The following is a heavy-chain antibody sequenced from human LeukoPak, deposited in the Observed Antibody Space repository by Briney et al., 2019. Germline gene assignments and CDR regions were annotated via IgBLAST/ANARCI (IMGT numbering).Heavy chain of an antibody. CDR1: DGSISSYY. J-gene: IGHJ4*02. CDR3: ARTDRGY. CDR2: IHSSGTT. V-gene: IGHV4-59*12. Sequence: SETLSLTCIVADGSISSYYWSWIRQPPGKGLEWMGYIHSSGTTNYSPSLKSRVTISVDTSKNQFSLKLSSVTAADTAVYYCARTDRGYWGQGTLVTVSS.